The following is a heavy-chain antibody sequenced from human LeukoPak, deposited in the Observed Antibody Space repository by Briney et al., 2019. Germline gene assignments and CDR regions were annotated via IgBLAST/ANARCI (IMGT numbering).Heavy chain of an antibody. Sequence: SVKVSCKASGGTFSSYAISWVRQAPGQGLEWMGGIIPIFGTANYAQKFQGRVTITTDESTSTAYMELSSLRSEDTAVYYCARGSFVSRGWYDAFDIWGQGTMVTVSS. CDR2: IIPIFGTA. CDR1: GGTFSSYA. V-gene: IGHV1-69*05. D-gene: IGHD6-19*01. CDR3: ARGSFVSRGWYDAFDI. J-gene: IGHJ3*02.